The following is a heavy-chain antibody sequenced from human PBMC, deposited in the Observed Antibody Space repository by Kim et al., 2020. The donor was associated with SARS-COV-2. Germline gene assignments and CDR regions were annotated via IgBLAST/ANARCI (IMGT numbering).Heavy chain of an antibody. J-gene: IGHJ6*02. CDR3: AKVPATETYYYYGMDV. Sequence: SVKGRFTISRDNSKNTLYLQMNSLRAEDTAVYYCAKVPATETYYYYGMDVWGQGTTVTVSS. V-gene: IGHV3-30*02. D-gene: IGHD5-12*01.